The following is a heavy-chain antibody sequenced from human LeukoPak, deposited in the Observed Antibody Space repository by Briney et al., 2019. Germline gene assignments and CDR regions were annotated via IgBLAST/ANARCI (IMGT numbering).Heavy chain of an antibody. V-gene: IGHV3-43*02. D-gene: IGHD3-10*01. CDR1: GFTFDDYA. CDR2: ISGDSDYT. CDR3: AKGHGSRTGDFEY. Sequence: GGTLRLSCAASGFTFDDYAMHSVRQAPGMGLEWVSLISGDSDYTYYADSVKGRFTISRDNSKNSLYLQMNTLRTEDNALYYCAKGHGSRTGDFEYWGQGTLVTVSS. J-gene: IGHJ4*02.